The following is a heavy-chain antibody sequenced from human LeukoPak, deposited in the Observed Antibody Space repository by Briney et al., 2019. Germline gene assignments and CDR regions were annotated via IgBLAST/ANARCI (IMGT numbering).Heavy chain of an antibody. CDR1: GFTFDDYA. CDR3: ARAAAAFDY. J-gene: IGHJ4*02. Sequence: GGSLRLSCAASGFTFDDYAMHWVRQAPGKGLEWVSGISWNSGSIGCADSVKGRFTISRDNAKNSLYLQMNSLRAEDMALYYCARAAAAFDYWGQGTLVTVSS. V-gene: IGHV3-9*03. CDR2: ISWNSGSI. D-gene: IGHD6-13*01.